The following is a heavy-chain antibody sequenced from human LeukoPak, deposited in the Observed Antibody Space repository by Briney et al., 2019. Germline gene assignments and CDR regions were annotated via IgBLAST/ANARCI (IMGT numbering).Heavy chain of an antibody. CDR2: IYYSGSA. V-gene: IGHV4-31*03. J-gene: IGHJ5*02. D-gene: IGHD3-3*01. Sequence: SETLSLTCTVSGGSISSGGYYWSWIRQHPGKGLEWIGYIYYSGSAYYNPSLKSRVTISVDTSKNQFSLKLSSVTAADTAVYYCARFNDFWSGYYHNNWFDPWGQGTLVTVPS. CDR3: ARFNDFWSGYYHNNWFDP. CDR1: GGSISSGGYY.